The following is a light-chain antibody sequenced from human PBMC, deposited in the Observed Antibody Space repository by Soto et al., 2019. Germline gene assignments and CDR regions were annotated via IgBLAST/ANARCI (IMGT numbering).Light chain of an antibody. CDR1: RFNIGDNY. V-gene: IGLV1-51*01. Sequence: QSVLTQPPSVSAAPGQKVTISCSGSRFNIGDNYVSWYQQLPGTAPKLLIYDNNKRPSGIPDRFSGSKSGTSATLGITGLQTGDEADYYCGTCDSSLSTGVFGGGTKLTVL. CDR2: DNN. J-gene: IGLJ2*01. CDR3: GTCDSSLSTGV.